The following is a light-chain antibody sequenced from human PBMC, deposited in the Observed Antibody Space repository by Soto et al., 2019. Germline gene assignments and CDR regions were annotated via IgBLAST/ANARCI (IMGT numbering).Light chain of an antibody. V-gene: IGKV1-9*01. CDR1: QVLSSY. Sequence: DIQLTQSPSFLSASVRDRVTITCRASQVLSSYLAWYQQKPGKAPKLLLYGVSTLQSGVPSRFSGSGSGTEFTLTISSLQPEDFATYYCQQLNTYPLTFGGGTKVEIK. CDR3: QQLNTYPLT. CDR2: GVS. J-gene: IGKJ4*01.